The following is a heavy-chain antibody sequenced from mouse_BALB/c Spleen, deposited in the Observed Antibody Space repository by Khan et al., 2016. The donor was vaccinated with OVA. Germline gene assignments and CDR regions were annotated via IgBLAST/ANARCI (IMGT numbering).Heavy chain of an antibody. J-gene: IGHJ4*01. Sequence: QVQLKESGPGLVAPSQSLSITCTVSGFSLTGYGVNWVRQPPGKGLEWLGMIWGDGSTDYNSALKSRLSISKDNSKSQVFLKMNSLHTDDTARYYCAKEIYYDYEDYYDMDYWGEGTTVTVSS. CDR1: GFSLTGYG. CDR3: AKEIYYDYEDYYDMDY. D-gene: IGHD2-4*01. CDR2: IWGDGST. V-gene: IGHV2-6-7*01.